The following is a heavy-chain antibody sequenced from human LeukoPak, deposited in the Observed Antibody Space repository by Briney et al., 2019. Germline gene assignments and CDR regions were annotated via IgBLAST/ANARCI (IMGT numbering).Heavy chain of an antibody. J-gene: IGHJ5*02. D-gene: IGHD5-12*01. Sequence: SQTLSLTCTVSGGSISSGDYYWSWIRQPPGKGLGWIGYIYYSGSTYYNPSLKSRVTISVDTSKNQFSLKLSTVTAADTAVYYCARDGLYSGYDFGGKSSWFDPWGQGTLVTVSS. V-gene: IGHV4-30-4*08. CDR1: GGSISSGDYY. CDR2: IYYSGST. CDR3: ARDGLYSGYDFGGKSSWFDP.